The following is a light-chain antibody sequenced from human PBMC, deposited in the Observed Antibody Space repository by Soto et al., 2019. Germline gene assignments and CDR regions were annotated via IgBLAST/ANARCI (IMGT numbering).Light chain of an antibody. J-gene: IGKJ3*01. CDR1: QSISSY. Sequence: DIQMSQSPSSLSASVGARVSITCRASQSISSYLNWYQQKPGKAPKLLIYTASSLQSGVPSRFSGGGSGTDFTLTISNLQPEDFATYYCQQSYSTPFTFGPGTKVDLK. V-gene: IGKV1-39*01. CDR2: TAS. CDR3: QQSYSTPFT.